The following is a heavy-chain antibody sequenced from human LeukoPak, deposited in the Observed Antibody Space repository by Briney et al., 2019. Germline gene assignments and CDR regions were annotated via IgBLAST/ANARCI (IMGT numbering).Heavy chain of an antibody. CDR2: MNPNSGNT. J-gene: IGHJ6*03. CDR1: GGTFTSYD. V-gene: IGHV1-8*03. Sequence: GASVKVSCKASGGTFTSYDINWVRRATGEGLEWMGWMNPNSGNTGYAQKFQGRVTITRNTSISTAYMELSSLRSEDTAVYYCARGVNTYLWFGGDYMDVWGKGSTVTVSS. D-gene: IGHD3-16*01. CDR3: ARGVNTYLWFGGDYMDV.